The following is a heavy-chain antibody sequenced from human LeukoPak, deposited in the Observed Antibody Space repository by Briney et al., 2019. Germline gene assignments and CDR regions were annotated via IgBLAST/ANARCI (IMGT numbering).Heavy chain of an antibody. CDR1: GFTFRSFS. CDR2: ICRSSSYI. J-gene: IGHJ3*02. D-gene: IGHD2-2*02. CDR3: ARSSPHCSSTSCYNDAFDI. Sequence: GSLKLPLAASGFTFRSFSNNWVRQAPGKGLEWGSSICRSSSYIYYADSVKGRFTISRDNAKNSLYLQMNSLRAEDTAVYYCARSSPHCSSTSCYNDAFDIWGQGTMVTVSS. V-gene: IGHV3-21*01.